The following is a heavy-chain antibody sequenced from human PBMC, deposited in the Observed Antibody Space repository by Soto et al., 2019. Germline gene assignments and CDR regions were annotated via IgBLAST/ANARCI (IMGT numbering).Heavy chain of an antibody. CDR2: IKPDGSEK. CDR1: GFRLETYW. V-gene: IGHV3-7*04. CDR3: ARVALRGGEDVVDY. J-gene: IGHJ4*02. D-gene: IGHD2-15*01. Sequence: EVQLVESGGGLVQPGGSLRLSCAGSGFRLETYWMSWVRQAPGKGLEWVANIKPDGSEKNYVDSVMGRFTISRDNANNSLKLQVNNLRAEDTAMYYCARVALRGGEDVVDYWGQGTLVTVSS.